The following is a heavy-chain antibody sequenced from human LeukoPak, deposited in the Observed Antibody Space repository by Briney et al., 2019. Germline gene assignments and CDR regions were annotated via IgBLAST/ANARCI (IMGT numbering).Heavy chain of an antibody. CDR1: GFTFSSYA. V-gene: IGHV3-23*01. CDR3: AKGSTAMIYYYYYYMDV. D-gene: IGHD5-18*01. CDR2: VSGSGGST. Sequence: PGGSLRLSCAASGFTFSSYAMSWVRQAPGKGLEWVSAVSGSGGSTYYADSVKGRFTISRDNSKNTLYLQMNSLRAEDTAVYYCAKGSTAMIYYYYYYMDVRGKGTTVTVSS. J-gene: IGHJ6*03.